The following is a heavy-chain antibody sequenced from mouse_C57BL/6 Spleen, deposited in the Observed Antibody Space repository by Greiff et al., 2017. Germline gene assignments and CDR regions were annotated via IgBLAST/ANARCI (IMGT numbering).Heavy chain of an antibody. CDR2: IVPETGGT. D-gene: IGHD2-3*01. CDR3: TRNLYDGYFRDV. Sequence: VQLQQSGAELMRPGASVTLSCKASGYTFTDYGMHWVKQTPVHGLEWIGAIVPETGGTAYNQKFKGKAILTADTSSSTAYMELRSLTSEDSAVYYSTRNLYDGYFRDVGRTATAVTVSS. J-gene: IGHJ1*03. V-gene: IGHV1-15*01. CDR1: GYTFTDYG.